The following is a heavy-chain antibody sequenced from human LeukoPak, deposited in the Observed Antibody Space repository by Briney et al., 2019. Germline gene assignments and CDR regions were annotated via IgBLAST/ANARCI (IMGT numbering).Heavy chain of an antibody. J-gene: IGHJ4*02. Sequence: GGSLRLSCAVSGITLSNYGMSWVRQAPGKGLEGVAGIRDSGGRRNYADSVKGRFTISRDKPKNTLYLQMNSLRVEDTAVYFCAKRGVVIRVILVGFHKEAYYFDSWGQGALVTVSS. CDR1: GITLSNYG. CDR3: AKRGVVIRVILVGFHKEAYYFDS. CDR2: IRDSGGRR. D-gene: IGHD3-22*01. V-gene: IGHV3-23*01.